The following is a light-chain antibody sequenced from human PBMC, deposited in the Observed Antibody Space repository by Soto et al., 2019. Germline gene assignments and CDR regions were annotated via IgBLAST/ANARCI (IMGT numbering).Light chain of an antibody. V-gene: IGLV2-11*01. CDR3: CSSAGSDTWV. Sequence: QSVVTQPRSVSGSPGQSVTISCTGTSSDVGGYNYVSWYQQHPGKAPKLMIYDVSKRPSGVPDRFSGSKSGNTASLTISGLQAEDEADYYCCSSAGSDTWVFGGGTKLTVL. J-gene: IGLJ3*02. CDR2: DVS. CDR1: SSDVGGYNY.